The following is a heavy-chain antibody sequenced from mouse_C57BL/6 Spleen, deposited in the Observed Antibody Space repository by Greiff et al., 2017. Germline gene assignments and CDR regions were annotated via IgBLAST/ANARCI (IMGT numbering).Heavy chain of an antibody. CDR1: GYTFTGYW. CDR3: AILVTTLYYYAMDY. Sequence: QVQLQQSGAELMKPGASVKLSCKATGYTFTGYWIEWVKQRPGHGLEWIGEILPGSGSTNYNEKFKGKATFTADTSSNTAYMTLSRLTTENSASYYGAILVTTLYYYAMDYWGQGTSLTVSS. J-gene: IGHJ4*01. V-gene: IGHV1-9*01. CDR2: ILPGSGST. D-gene: IGHD2-3*01.